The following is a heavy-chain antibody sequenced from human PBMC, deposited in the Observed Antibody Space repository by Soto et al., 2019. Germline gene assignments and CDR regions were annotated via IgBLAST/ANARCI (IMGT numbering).Heavy chain of an antibody. CDR3: ARHEIVGATRPDY. D-gene: IGHD1-26*01. Sequence: QLQLQESGPGLVKPSETLSLTCTVSGGSISSSSYYWGWIRQPPGKGLEWIGSIYYSGSTYYNPSLKSRVTISVDTSKNQFSLKLSSVTAADTAVYYCARHEIVGATRPDYWGQGTLVTVSS. J-gene: IGHJ4*02. CDR2: IYYSGST. CDR1: GGSISSSSYY. V-gene: IGHV4-39*01.